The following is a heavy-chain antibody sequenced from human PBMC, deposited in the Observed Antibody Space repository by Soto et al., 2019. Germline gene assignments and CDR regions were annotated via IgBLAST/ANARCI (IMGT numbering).Heavy chain of an antibody. V-gene: IGHV1-3*01. CDR3: ASDQHPYYYDSSDTTQSMDV. CDR2: INAGIGDT. D-gene: IGHD3-22*01. CDR1: GYSFPSYT. J-gene: IGHJ6*02. Sequence: ASVKVSCKASGYSFPSYTMHWVRQAPGQRLEWMGWINAGIGDTKYSEKFQGRVTITRDTPTSTAYMELSSLRSEDTAVYYCASDQHPYYYDSSDTTQSMDVWGQGTTVTVSS.